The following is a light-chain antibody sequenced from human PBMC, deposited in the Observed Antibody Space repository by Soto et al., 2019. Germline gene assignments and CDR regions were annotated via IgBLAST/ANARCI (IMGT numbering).Light chain of an antibody. CDR2: AAS. CDR3: QQLRMYPWT. J-gene: IGKJ1*01. CDR1: QDIAIY. V-gene: IGKV1-9*01. Sequence: IQLTQSPSSLSASVGDRVTITCRASQDIAIYLAWYQQKPGEAPKLLIYAASTLYGGVPSRFSGSGSGTDFALTITSLQAEDFATYYCQQLRMYPWTFGPGTKVDIK.